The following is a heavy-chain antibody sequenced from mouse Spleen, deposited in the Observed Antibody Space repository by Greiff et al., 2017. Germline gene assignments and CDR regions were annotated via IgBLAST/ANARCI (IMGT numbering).Heavy chain of an antibody. CDR2: IDPSDSYT. CDR3: ARGATTATSWFAY. Sequence: VQLQQPGAELVMPGASVKLSCKASGYTFTSYWMHWVKQRPGQGLEWIGEIDPSDSYTNYNQKFKGKATLTVDKSSSTAYMQLSSLTSEDSAVYYCARGATTATSWFAYWGQGTLVTVSA. D-gene: IGHD1-2*01. V-gene: IGHV1-69*01. J-gene: IGHJ3*01. CDR1: GYTFTSYW.